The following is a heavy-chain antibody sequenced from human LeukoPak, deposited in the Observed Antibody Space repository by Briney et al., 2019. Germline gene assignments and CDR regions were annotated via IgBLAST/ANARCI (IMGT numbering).Heavy chain of an antibody. J-gene: IGHJ4*02. V-gene: IGHV3-20*04. Sequence: GGSLRLSCAASGFTFSSYSMNWVRQAPGKGLEWVSSINWNGGSTHYADSVKGRFTISRDNAKNSLYLQMNSLRAEDTAFYYCARMNHYDSSGYPFDYWGQGTLVTVSS. CDR1: GFTFSSYS. CDR3: ARMNHYDSSGYPFDY. D-gene: IGHD3-22*01. CDR2: INWNGGST.